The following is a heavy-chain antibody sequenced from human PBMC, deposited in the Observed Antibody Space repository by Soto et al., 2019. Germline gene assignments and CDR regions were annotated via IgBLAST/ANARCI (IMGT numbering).Heavy chain of an antibody. CDR1: GFAFSSYV. Sequence: GGPLRLSCGASGFAFSSYVTHWVRQAPGKGLEWVAVISYDGSNKYYADSVKGLFTISRDNSKNTLYLQMNSLRAEETAVYYCAREGPMIHAFDIWGQGTMVTISS. CDR2: ISYDGSNK. D-gene: IGHD3-22*01. V-gene: IGHV3-30-3*01. J-gene: IGHJ3*02. CDR3: AREGPMIHAFDI.